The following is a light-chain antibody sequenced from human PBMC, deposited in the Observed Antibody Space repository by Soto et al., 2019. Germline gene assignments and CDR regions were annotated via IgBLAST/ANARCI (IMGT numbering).Light chain of an antibody. V-gene: IGKV3D-15*01. CDR1: QSVSTK. CDR3: QQRNVWPTVT. Sequence: IVMTQSTTTLSVSPGESATLSCRASQSVSTKLAWYQQKPGQARRLLIYGAFNRATGIPARFSGSGCGTDFTLTISSLETEDSAVYYCQQRNVWPTVTFGQGTRLEI. CDR2: GAF. J-gene: IGKJ5*01.